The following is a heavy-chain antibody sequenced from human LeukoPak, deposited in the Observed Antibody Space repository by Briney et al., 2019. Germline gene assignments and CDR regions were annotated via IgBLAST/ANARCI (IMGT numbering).Heavy chain of an antibody. CDR3: ARWRGAVGATSYFDY. D-gene: IGHD1-26*01. CDR1: GFTFSSYS. Sequence: PGGSLRLSCAASGFTFSSYSMNWVRQAPGKGLEWVSSISSSSSYIYYADSVKGRFTISRDNAKNSLYLQMNSLRAEDTAVYYCARWRGAVGATSYFDYWGQGTLVTVSS. CDR2: ISSSSSYI. J-gene: IGHJ4*02. V-gene: IGHV3-21*01.